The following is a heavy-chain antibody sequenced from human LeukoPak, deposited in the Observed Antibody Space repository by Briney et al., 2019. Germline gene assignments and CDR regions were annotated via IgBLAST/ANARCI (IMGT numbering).Heavy chain of an antibody. D-gene: IGHD6-13*01. Sequence: PEESLKISCAASGFTFSSYSMNWVRQAPGKGLEWVSSISSSSSYIYYADSVKGRFTISRDNAKNSLYLQMNSLRAEDTAVYYCARDGGDLVAAAGTFYFDYWGQGTLLTVSS. J-gene: IGHJ4*02. CDR1: GFTFSSYS. CDR2: ISSSSSYI. CDR3: ARDGGDLVAAAGTFYFDY. V-gene: IGHV3-21*01.